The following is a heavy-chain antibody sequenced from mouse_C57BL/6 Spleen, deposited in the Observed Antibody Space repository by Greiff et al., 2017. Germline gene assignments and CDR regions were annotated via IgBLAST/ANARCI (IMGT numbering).Heavy chain of an antibody. CDR2: IYPGDGDT. J-gene: IGHJ1*03. Sequence: VKLQESGPELVKPGASVTISCKASGYAFSSSWMNWVKQRPGKGLEWIGRIYPGDGDTNYNGKFKGKATLTADKSSSTAYMQLSSLTSEDSAVYFCARTTLVAKGYFDVWGTGTTVTVSS. V-gene: IGHV1-82*01. D-gene: IGHD1-1*01. CDR3: ARTTLVAKGYFDV. CDR1: GYAFSSSW.